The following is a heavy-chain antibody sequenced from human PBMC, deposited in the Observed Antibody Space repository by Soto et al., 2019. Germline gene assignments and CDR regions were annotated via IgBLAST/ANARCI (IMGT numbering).Heavy chain of an antibody. CDR1: GFTFSSYA. Sequence: PGGSLRLSCAASGFTFSSYAMSWVRQAPGKGLEWVSAISGSGGSTYYADSVKGRFTISRDNSKNTLYLQMNSLRAEDTAVYYCANDHSSGWYSNFDYWGQGTLVTVSS. CDR2: ISGSGGST. CDR3: ANDHSSGWYSNFDY. D-gene: IGHD6-19*01. V-gene: IGHV3-23*01. J-gene: IGHJ4*02.